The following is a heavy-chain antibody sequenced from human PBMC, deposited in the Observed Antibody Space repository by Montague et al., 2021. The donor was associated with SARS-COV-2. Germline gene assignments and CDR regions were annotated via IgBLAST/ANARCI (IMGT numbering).Heavy chain of an antibody. CDR1: GGSISSTNYY. Sequence: SETLSLTCTVSGGSISSTNYYWGLLRQPPGKGLEWIGSINYRGTTHYNPSLQSRVTMSVDTSKSLFSLELSSVTAADTAIYYCARHNAGHNRWYYFDYWGQGTLVTVSS. D-gene: IGHD5-24*01. CDR2: INYRGTT. V-gene: IGHV4-39*01. J-gene: IGHJ4*02. CDR3: ARHNAGHNRWYYFDY.